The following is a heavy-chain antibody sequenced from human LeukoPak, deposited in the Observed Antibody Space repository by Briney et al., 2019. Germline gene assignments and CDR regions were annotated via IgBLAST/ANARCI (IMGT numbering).Heavy chain of an antibody. CDR3: AKRALDYMDV. CDR2: ISYDGSNK. V-gene: IGHV3-30-3*02. CDR1: GFTFSSYA. Sequence: GRSLRLSCAASGFTFSSYAMHWVRQAPGKGLEWVAVISYDGSNKYYADSVKGRFTISRDNSKNTLYLQMNSLRAEDTAVYYCAKRALDYMDVWGKGTTVTVSS. J-gene: IGHJ6*03.